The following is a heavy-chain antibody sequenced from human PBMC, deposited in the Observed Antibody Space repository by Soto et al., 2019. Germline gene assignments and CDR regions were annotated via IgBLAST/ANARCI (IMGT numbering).Heavy chain of an antibody. V-gene: IGHV1-3*01. CDR2: INAGNGNT. CDR3: ARAVGAIFGVVLYYYYGMDV. D-gene: IGHD3-3*01. Sequence: ASVKVSCKASGYTFTSYAMHWVRQAPGQRLEWMGWINAGNGNTKYSQKFQGRVTITRDTSASTAYMELSSLRSEDTAVYYCARAVGAIFGVVLYYYYGMDVWGQGTTVTVS. J-gene: IGHJ6*02. CDR1: GYTFTSYA.